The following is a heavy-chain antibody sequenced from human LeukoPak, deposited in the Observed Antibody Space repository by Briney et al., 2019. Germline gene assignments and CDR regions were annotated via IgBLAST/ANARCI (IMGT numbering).Heavy chain of an antibody. V-gene: IGHV3-11*04. CDR1: GFTFSDYY. J-gene: IGHJ4*02. D-gene: IGHD3-3*01. CDR3: ARDHYYDFRSGYDY. CDR2: ISSSGSTI. Sequence: PGGSLGLSCAASGFTFSDYYMSWIRQAPGKGLEWVSYISSSGSTIYYADSVKGRFTISRDNAKNSLYLQMNSLRAEDTAVYYCARDHYYDFRSGYDYWGQGTLVTVSS.